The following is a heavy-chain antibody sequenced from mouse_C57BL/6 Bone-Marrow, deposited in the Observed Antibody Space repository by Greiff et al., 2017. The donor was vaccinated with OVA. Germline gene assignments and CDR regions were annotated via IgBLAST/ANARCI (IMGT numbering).Heavy chain of an antibody. Sequence: QVQLQQPGAELVKPGASVKLSCKASGYTFTRYWMHWVQQRPGQGLAWIGMLHPNSGSTNYTEKFKSKATLTVDKSSSTAYMQLSSLTSEDSAVYYCATYYYGSSPLYHAMDYWGQGTSVTVSS. CDR3: ATYYYGSSPLYHAMDY. CDR1: GYTFTRYW. V-gene: IGHV1-64*01. J-gene: IGHJ4*01. D-gene: IGHD1-1*01. CDR2: LHPNSGST.